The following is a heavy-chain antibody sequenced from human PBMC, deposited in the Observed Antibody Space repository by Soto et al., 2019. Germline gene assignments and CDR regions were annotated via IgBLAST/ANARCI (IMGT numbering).Heavy chain of an antibody. CDR3: ARVGYCRGGTCYWFDP. D-gene: IGHD2-15*01. V-gene: IGHV4-59*01. CDR2: IYYSGNT. Sequence: QVQLQESGPGLVKPSETLSLTCTVSGGSISSYYWTWIRQPPGKGLEWIGYIYYSGNTNYNPSLKSRVTISVDTYKNQFSLKLSSVTAADTAVYYCARVGYCRGGTCYWFDPWGEGTLVVVSS. J-gene: IGHJ5*02. CDR1: GGSISSYY.